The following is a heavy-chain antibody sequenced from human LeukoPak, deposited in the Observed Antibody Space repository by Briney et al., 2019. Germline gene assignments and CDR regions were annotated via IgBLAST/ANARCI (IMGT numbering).Heavy chain of an antibody. J-gene: IGHJ4*02. V-gene: IGHV3-30-3*01. Sequence: GGSLRLSCAASGFTFSSYTMHWVRQAPGKGLEWVAAISDDGDNVYHSDSAKGRLTISRDNSNNTLYLQMNSLRTEDTAVYFCAKQSNNHYFQKASDYWGQGTLVTVSS. D-gene: IGHD2/OR15-2a*01. CDR1: GFTFSSYT. CDR2: ISDDGDNV. CDR3: AKQSNNHYFQKASDY.